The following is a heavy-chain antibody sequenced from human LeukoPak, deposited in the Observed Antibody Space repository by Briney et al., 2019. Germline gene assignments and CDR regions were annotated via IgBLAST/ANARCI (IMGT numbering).Heavy chain of an antibody. CDR3: ARTGYCSGGSCYWFDP. CDR1: GGSISSYY. V-gene: IGHV4-59*08. J-gene: IGHJ5*02. D-gene: IGHD2-15*01. CDR2: IYYSGST. Sequence: SETLSLTCSVSGGSISSYYWSWIRQPPGKGLEWIGYIYYSGSTNYNPSLKSRVTISVDTSKNQFSLKLSSVTAADTAVYYCARTGYCSGGSCYWFDPWGQGTLVTVSS.